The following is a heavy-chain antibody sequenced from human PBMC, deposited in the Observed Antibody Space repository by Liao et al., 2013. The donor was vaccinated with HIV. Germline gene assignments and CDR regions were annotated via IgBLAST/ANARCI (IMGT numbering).Heavy chain of an antibody. CDR2: INHGGTT. J-gene: IGHJ4*02. V-gene: IGHV4-34*01. CDR3: APNPGSLVVGN. Sequence: QVQLQQWGAGLLKPSETLSLTCGVYGESFSGYYWSWIRQPPGKGLEWIGEINHGGTTNYNPSLKSRVTISVDTSKKQFSLKLTSMTAADTAVYYCAPNPGSLVVGNWGQGTLVTVSS. CDR1: GESFSGYY. D-gene: IGHD2-21*01.